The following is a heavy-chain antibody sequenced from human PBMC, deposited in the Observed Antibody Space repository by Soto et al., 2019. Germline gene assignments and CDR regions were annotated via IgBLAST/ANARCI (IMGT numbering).Heavy chain of an antibody. CDR3: AAGSGWLIDY. J-gene: IGHJ4*02. CDR1: GFSISSYW. CDR2: IRKDGGEK. Sequence: EVQLVESGGGLVQPGESLRLSCAASGFSISSYWMNWVREAPGKGLEWVAIIRKDGGEKYYVHSVEGRFTISRDNAKNSLYLQISSPGGEDTAFYYGAAGSGWLIDYWGRGTVVTVSS. V-gene: IGHV3-7*03. D-gene: IGHD6-19*01.